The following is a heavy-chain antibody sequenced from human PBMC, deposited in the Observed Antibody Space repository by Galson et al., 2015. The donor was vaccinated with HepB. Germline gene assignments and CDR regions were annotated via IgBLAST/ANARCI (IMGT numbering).Heavy chain of an antibody. J-gene: IGHJ4*02. CDR3: ARDSLPVRGGIAVAGIDY. CDR1: GFTFSDYY. CDR2: ISSSSSYT. Sequence: LRLSCAASGFTFSDYYMSWIRQAPGKGLEWVSYISSSSSYTNYADSVKGRFTISGDNAKNSLYLQMNSLRAEDTAVYYCARDSLPVRGGIAVAGIDYWGQGTLVTVSS. V-gene: IGHV3-11*06. D-gene: IGHD6-19*01.